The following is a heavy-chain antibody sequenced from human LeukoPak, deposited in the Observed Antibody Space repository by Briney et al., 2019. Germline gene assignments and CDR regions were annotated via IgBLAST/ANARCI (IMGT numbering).Heavy chain of an antibody. CDR1: GGTFSSYA. CDR3: ARVDCSSTSCPDAFDI. D-gene: IGHD2-2*01. Sequence: GSSVTVSCKASGGTFSSYAISWVRQAPGQGLEWMGGIIPIFGTANYAQKFQGRVTITADKSTSTAYMELSSLRSEDTAVYYCARVDCSSTSCPDAFDIWGQGTMVTVSS. V-gene: IGHV1-69*06. CDR2: IIPIFGTA. J-gene: IGHJ3*02.